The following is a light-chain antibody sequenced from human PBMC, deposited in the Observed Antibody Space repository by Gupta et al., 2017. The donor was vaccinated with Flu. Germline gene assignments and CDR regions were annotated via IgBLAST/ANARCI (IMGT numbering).Light chain of an antibody. CDR1: QTVSSN. V-gene: IGKV3-15*01. CDR3: QQNNNWPLT. Sequence: EIVMTQSPATLSESPGERATLSCRASQTVSSNLAWYQQKPGQAPRLLIYDTSTRATGIPARFSGSGSGTEFTLTISSLQSEDFAIYYCQQNNNWPLTFGGGTKVEIK. CDR2: DTS. J-gene: IGKJ4*01.